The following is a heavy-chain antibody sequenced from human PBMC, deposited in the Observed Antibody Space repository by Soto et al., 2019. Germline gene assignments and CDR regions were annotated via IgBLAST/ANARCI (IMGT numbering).Heavy chain of an antibody. CDR1: GGSISSSSYY. J-gene: IGHJ3*02. CDR3: ARHVNPWAQGAFDI. D-gene: IGHD7-27*01. Sequence: SETLSLTCTVSGGSISSSSYYWGWIRQHPGKGLGWIGYIYYSGSTYYNPSLKGRVTISVDTSKNQFSLKLSSVTAADTAVYYCARHVNPWAQGAFDIWGEGRMVT. V-gene: IGHV4-39*01. CDR2: IYYSGST.